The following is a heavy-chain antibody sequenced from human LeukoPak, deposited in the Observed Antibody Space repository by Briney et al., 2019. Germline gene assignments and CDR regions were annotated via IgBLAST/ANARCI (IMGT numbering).Heavy chain of an antibody. Sequence: PGGSLRLSCVASGFTFSSSWMSWVRRAPGKGLEWVANIKQDGTEEYYVDSVRGRFSISKDNAKNSLYLQMYSLRAEDTAVYYCARDPCHGALDYGGQGALVTVSS. CDR2: IKQDGTEE. J-gene: IGHJ4*02. V-gene: IGHV3-7*03. CDR1: GFTFSSSW. D-gene: IGHD2-2*01. CDR3: ARDPCHGALDY.